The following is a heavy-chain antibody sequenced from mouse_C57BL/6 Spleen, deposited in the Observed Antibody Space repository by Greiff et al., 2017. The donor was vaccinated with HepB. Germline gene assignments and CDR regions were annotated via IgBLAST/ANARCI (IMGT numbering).Heavy chain of an antibody. CDR2: IHPNSGST. CDR3: ARHGSSYVRAMDY. D-gene: IGHD1-1*01. Sequence: QVQLQQSGAELVKPGASVKLSCKASGYTFTSYWMHWVKQRPGQGLEWIGMIHPNSGSTNYNEKFKSKATLTVDKSSSTAYMQLSSLTSEDSAVYYCARHGSSYVRAMDYWGQGTSVTVSS. V-gene: IGHV1-64*01. CDR1: GYTFTSYW. J-gene: IGHJ4*01.